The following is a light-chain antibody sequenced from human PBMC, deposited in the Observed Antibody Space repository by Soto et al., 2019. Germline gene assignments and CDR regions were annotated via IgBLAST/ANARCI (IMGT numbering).Light chain of an antibody. CDR2: DAS. J-gene: IGKJ2*01. Sequence: EIVLTQSPAILSVSPGERATLSCSASQSISRSLAWYQQKPCQAPRLLISDASTRATGIPARFSGSGSGTEFTLTISSLQSEDFALYYCHQYNSWPPGTFGQGTKVDI. CDR1: QSISRS. V-gene: IGKV3-15*01. CDR3: HQYNSWPPGT.